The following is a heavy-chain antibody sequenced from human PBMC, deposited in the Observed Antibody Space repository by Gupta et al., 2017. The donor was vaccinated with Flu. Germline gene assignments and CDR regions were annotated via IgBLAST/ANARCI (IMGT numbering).Heavy chain of an antibody. V-gene: IGHV3-9*01. CDR3: ARDVVVGATMRMWYFES. Sequence: EVQLVGTGGGLAHLGGSLTPSCAASGFPFHDCPMPWVRQVPGERLEGVAGISWNSGNIMYADSVKGRFIISRDNGKNSLFLQMNSLRPEDTALYYCARDVVVGATMRMWYFESWGQGTLVTVSS. CDR1: GFPFHDCP. CDR2: ISWNSGNI. D-gene: IGHD2-15*01. J-gene: IGHJ4*02.